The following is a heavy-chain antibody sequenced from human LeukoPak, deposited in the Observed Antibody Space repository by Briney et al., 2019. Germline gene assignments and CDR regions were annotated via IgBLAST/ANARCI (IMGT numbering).Heavy chain of an antibody. CDR2: ISGSGGST. Sequence: QPGGSLRLSCAASGFTFSSYAMSWVRQAPGKGLEWVSAISGSGGSTYYADSVKGRFTISRDNSKNTLYLQMNSLRAEDTAVYYCAKGTGNYYYYGMDVWGQGTTVTVSS. D-gene: IGHD1-14*01. CDR1: GFTFSSYA. CDR3: AKGTGNYYYYGMDV. J-gene: IGHJ6*02. V-gene: IGHV3-23*01.